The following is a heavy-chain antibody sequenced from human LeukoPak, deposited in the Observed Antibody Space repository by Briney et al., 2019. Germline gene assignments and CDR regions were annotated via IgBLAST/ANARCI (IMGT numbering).Heavy chain of an antibody. CDR1: GFAFSSYA. D-gene: IGHD6-6*01. CDR3: AKSIAARPYYYYGMDV. J-gene: IGHJ6*02. CDR2: ISGSGGST. Sequence: SGGSLRLSCAASGFAFSSYAMSWVRQAPGKGLEWVSAISGSGGSTYYADSVKGRFTISRDNSKNTLYLQMNSLRAEDTAVYYCAKSIAARPYYYYGMDVWGQGTTVTVPS. V-gene: IGHV3-23*01.